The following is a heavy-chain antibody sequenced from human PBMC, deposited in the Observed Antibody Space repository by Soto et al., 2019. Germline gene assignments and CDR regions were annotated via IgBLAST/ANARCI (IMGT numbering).Heavy chain of an antibody. D-gene: IGHD1-26*01. CDR3: ARQWAGPEHYGMHX. CDR1: GYSFTSYW. CDR2: TDPSDSYT. J-gene: IGHJ6*02. V-gene: IGHV5-10-1*01. Sequence: GEALKISWKGSGYSFTSYWISWVRQMPGKGLEWMVMTDPSDSYTKYSPSFQGHVTISAYKSIRTAYLQWSSLKASDTAMYYCARQWAGPEHYGMHXWGQATTVTVS.